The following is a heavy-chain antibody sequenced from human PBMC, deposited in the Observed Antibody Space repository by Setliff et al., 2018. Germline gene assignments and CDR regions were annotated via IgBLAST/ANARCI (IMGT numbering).Heavy chain of an antibody. CDR3: ARSPSSGAYWNPRPLYSDY. J-gene: IGHJ4*02. Sequence: SETLSLTCSVSGASITSGGFYWTWIRQPAGKGLEWIGHISPSGSTTYNPSVKSRVTISLDTSKNHFSLKLDSVTAADTALYYCARSPSSGAYWNPRPLYSDYWVRGTLVTVSS. CDR1: GASITSGGFY. CDR2: ISPSGST. D-gene: IGHD1-26*01. V-gene: IGHV4-61*09.